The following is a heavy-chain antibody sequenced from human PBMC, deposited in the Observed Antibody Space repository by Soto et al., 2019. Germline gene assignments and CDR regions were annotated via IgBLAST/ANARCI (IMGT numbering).Heavy chain of an antibody. CDR3: AVSSSSAYYYYMDV. CDR2: INAGNGNT. J-gene: IGHJ6*03. CDR1: GYTFTSYA. V-gene: IGHV1-3*01. Sequence: GASVKVSCKASGYTFTSYAMHWVRQAPGQRLEWMGWINAGNGNTKYSQKFQGRVTITRDTSASTAYMELSSLRSEDAAVYYCAVSSSSAYYYYMDVWGKGTTVTVSS. D-gene: IGHD6-6*01.